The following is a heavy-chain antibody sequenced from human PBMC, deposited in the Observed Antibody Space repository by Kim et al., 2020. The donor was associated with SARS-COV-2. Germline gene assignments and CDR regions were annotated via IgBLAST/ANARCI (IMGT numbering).Heavy chain of an antibody. J-gene: IGHJ6*01. V-gene: IGHV4-59*13. CDR3: ARDLGISGTDFHYFYGLDV. CDR2: VFYSGST. D-gene: IGHD1-26*01. Sequence: SETLSLTCTVSGASIRTFYWSWIRQPPGKGLEWIGFVFYSGSTKYNPSLQSRVTVSEDTSKNGFSLKSRCVTAADTAIYFCARDLGISGTDFHYFYGLDV. CDR1: GASIRTFY.